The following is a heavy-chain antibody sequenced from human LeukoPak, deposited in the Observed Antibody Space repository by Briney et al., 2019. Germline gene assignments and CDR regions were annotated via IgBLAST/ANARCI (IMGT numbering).Heavy chain of an antibody. CDR1: GYTFTSYF. CDR2: INPTSGST. Sequence: APVKLSCKASGYTFTSYFLHWVRQAPGQGLEWLGIINPTSGSTTYAQKFLGRVTVTRDRSTSTVYMELNSLRSEDTAVYYCARDGGYSSGYYRGLYWGQGTLVTVSS. D-gene: IGHD6-19*01. CDR3: ARDGGYSSGYYRGLY. J-gene: IGHJ4*02. V-gene: IGHV1-46*01.